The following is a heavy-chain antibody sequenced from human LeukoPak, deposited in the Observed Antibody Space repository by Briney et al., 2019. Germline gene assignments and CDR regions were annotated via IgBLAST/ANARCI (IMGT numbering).Heavy chain of an antibody. V-gene: IGHV4-30-2*01. Sequence: SQTLSLTCAVSGASISSGRYSWSWIRQPPGKGLEWIGEINHSGSTNYNPSLKSRVTISVDTSKNQFSLKLSSVTAADTAVYYCARDRRYYYGSGSVMFGMDVWGQGTTVTVSS. D-gene: IGHD3-10*01. J-gene: IGHJ6*02. CDR3: ARDRRYYYGSGSVMFGMDV. CDR1: GASISSGRYS. CDR2: INHSGST.